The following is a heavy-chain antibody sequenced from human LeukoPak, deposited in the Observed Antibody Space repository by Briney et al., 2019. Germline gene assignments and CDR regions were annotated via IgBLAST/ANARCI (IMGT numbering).Heavy chain of an antibody. CDR2: ISSSSSYI. D-gene: IGHD5-18*01. CDR3: ARQGAAMVGYYFDY. CDR1: GFTFSGYS. V-gene: IGHV3-21*01. J-gene: IGHJ4*02. Sequence: PGGSLRLSCAASGFTFSGYSMNWVRQAPGKGLEWVSSISSSSSYIYYADSVKGRFTISRDNAKNSLYLQMNSLRAEDTAVYYCARQGAAMVGYYFDYWGQGTLVTVSS.